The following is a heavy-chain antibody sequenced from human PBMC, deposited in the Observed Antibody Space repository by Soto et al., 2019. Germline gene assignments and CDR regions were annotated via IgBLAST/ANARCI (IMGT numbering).Heavy chain of an antibody. D-gene: IGHD1-1*01. Sequence: SETLSLTCTVSGGSISSYYWSWIRQPPGKGLEWIGYIYYSGSTNYNPSLKSRVTISVDTSKNQFSLKLSSVTAADTAVYYCAREVAWYNWNDNGFDPWGQGTLVTVSS. J-gene: IGHJ5*02. CDR1: GGSISSYY. CDR2: IYYSGST. V-gene: IGHV4-59*01. CDR3: AREVAWYNWNDNGFDP.